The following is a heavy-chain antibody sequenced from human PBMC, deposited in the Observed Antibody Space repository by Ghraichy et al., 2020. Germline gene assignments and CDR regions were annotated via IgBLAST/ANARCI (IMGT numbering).Heavy chain of an antibody. CDR3: ARDSTVYYMDV. Sequence: GGSLRHSCAASGFTFSDHFMDWVRQAPGKGLEWVARARNKAYSYSTSYAASVKGRFTISRDDSKNSLYLQMNSLKTEDTAMYYCARDSTVYYMDVWGKGTTVTVS. V-gene: IGHV3-72*01. D-gene: IGHD4-17*01. CDR2: ARNKAYSYST. J-gene: IGHJ6*03. CDR1: GFTFSDHF.